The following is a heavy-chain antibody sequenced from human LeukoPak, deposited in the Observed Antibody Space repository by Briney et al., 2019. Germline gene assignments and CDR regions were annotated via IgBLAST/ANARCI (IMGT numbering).Heavy chain of an antibody. D-gene: IGHD3-9*01. CDR2: IYYSGST. V-gene: IGHV4-59*01. CDR1: GGSISSYY. J-gene: IGHJ4*02. CDR3: ARVTGYMIEDYFDY. Sequence: SETLSLTCTVSGGSISSYYWSWIRQPPGKGLEWIGYIYYSGSTNYKPSLKSRVTISVDTSKNQFSLKLSSVTAADTAVYYCARVTGYMIEDYFDYWGQGILVTVSS.